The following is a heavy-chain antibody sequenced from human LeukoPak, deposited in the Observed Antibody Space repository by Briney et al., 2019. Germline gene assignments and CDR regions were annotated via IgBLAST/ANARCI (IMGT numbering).Heavy chain of an antibody. CDR3: ARELYYYDSSGYPGAFDY. CDR2: ISYDGSNK. D-gene: IGHD3-22*01. J-gene: IGHJ4*02. Sequence: PGGSLRLSCAASGFTFSSYAMHWVRQAPGKGLEWVAVISYDGSNKYYADSVKGRFTISRDNSKNTLYLQMNSPRAEDTAVYYCARELYYYDSSGYPGAFDYWGQGTLVTVSS. V-gene: IGHV3-30*04. CDR1: GFTFSSYA.